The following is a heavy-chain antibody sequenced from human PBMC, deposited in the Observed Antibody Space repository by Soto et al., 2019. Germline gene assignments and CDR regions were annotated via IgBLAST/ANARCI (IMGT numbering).Heavy chain of an antibody. Sequence: QVQLVQSGAEVKKPGSSVKVSCKASGGSFSSYAISWVRQAPVQGLEWMAGIIPIFGTATYAQKFQGRVTIIADKSTSTAYMELSSLRSEDTAVYYCARAGPVAGNHAFDIWGQGTLVTVSS. CDR1: GGSFSSYA. V-gene: IGHV1-69*06. CDR3: ARAGPVAGNHAFDI. CDR2: IIPIFGTA. J-gene: IGHJ3*02. D-gene: IGHD6-19*01.